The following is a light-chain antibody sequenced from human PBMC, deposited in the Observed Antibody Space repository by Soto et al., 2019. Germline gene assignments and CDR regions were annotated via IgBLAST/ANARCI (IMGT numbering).Light chain of an antibody. CDR2: GAS. V-gene: IGKV3-15*01. J-gene: IGKJ2*01. CDR1: QSVSSN. Sequence: EIVMTQSPATLSVSPGERATLSCRASQSVSSNLAWYQQKPGQAPRLLIYGASTRATGIPARFSGSGSGTEFTLTLRGLQAEDFVVYYCQQNNNCPSFGQGTKLQIK. CDR3: QQNNNCPS.